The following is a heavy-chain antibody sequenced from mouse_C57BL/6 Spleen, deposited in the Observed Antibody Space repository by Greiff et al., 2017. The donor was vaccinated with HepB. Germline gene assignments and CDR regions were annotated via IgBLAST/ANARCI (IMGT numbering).Heavy chain of an antibody. CDR1: GYTFTSYG. CDR3: ARDYGSSYGDY. V-gene: IGHV1-81*01. CDR2: IYPRSGNT. Sequence: QGQLQQSGAELARPGASVKLSCKASGYTFTSYGISWVKQRTGQGLEWIGEIYPRSGNTYYNEKFKGKATLTADKSSSTAYMELRSLTSEDSAVYFCARDYGSSYGDYWGQGTTLTVSS. D-gene: IGHD1-1*01. J-gene: IGHJ2*01.